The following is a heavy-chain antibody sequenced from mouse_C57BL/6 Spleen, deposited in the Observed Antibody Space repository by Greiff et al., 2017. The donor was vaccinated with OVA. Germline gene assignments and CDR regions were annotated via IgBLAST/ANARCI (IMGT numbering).Heavy chain of an antibody. V-gene: IGHV14-3*01. CDR2: IDPANGNT. CDR3: ARTGTLYYDYDEDFDY. J-gene: IGHJ2*01. D-gene: IGHD2-4*01. Sequence: EVKLVESVAELVRPGASVKLSCTASGFNIKNTYMHWVKQRPEQGLEWIGRIDPANGNTKYAPKFQGKATITADTSSNTAYLQLSSLTSEDTAIYYCARTGTLYYDYDEDFDYWGQGTTLTVSS. CDR1: GFNIKNTY.